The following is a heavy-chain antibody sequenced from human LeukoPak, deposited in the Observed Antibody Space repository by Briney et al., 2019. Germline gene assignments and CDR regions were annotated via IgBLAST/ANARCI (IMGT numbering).Heavy chain of an antibody. CDR3: ARDSKSLYYDTYMDV. CDR1: DYSISSGSYY. CDR2: IYYSGST. J-gene: IGHJ6*03. Sequence: SETLSLTCTVFDYSISSGSYYWSWVRQPPGKGLEWIGYIYYSGSTNYNPSLKSRVTISVDTSKNQSSLKLSSVTAADTAVYYCARDSKSLYYDTYMDVWGKGTTVTISS. V-gene: IGHV4-61*01. D-gene: IGHD3-22*01.